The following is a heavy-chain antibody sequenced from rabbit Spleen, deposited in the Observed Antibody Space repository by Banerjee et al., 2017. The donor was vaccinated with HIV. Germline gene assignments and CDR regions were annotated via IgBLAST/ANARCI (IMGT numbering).Heavy chain of an antibody. CDR2: VYTGNGKT. CDR1: GFSFRSSYE. Sequence: QEQLGGAGGGLGKPEGSLTLTCKASGFSFRSSYEMCWGRQAPGKGLDWIACVYTGNGKTYYASWAKGRFTISKTSSTTVTLQMTSLTVADMATYFCARDAGSGPYIDGYFDLWGQGTLVTVS. CDR3: ARDAGSGPYIDGYFDL. V-gene: IGHV1S45*01. D-gene: IGHD8-1*01. J-gene: IGHJ4*01.